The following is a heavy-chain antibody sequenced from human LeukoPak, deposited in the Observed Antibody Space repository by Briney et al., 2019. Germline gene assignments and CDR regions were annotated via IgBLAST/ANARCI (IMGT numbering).Heavy chain of an antibody. V-gene: IGHV3-30-3*01. Sequence: PGGSLRLSCAASGFTFSSYAMHWVRQAPGKGLEWAAVISYDGSNKYYADSVKGRFTISRDNAKNSLYLQMNSLRAEDTAVYYCARDVAVRGFYYYYGMDVWGQGTTVTVSS. J-gene: IGHJ6*02. CDR3: ARDVAVRGFYYYYGMDV. D-gene: IGHD5-12*01. CDR1: GFTFSSYA. CDR2: ISYDGSNK.